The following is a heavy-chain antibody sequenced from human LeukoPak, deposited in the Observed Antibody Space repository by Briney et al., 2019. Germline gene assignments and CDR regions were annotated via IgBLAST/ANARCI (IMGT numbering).Heavy chain of an antibody. V-gene: IGHV4-31*11. CDR2: IYNSGST. D-gene: IGHD5-18*01. CDR3: ARALMAVDTAIDY. J-gene: IGHJ4*02. CDR1: GGSFSGYY. Sequence: SETLSLTCAVYGGSFSGYYWSWIRQHPGKGLEWIGYIYNSGSTYYNPSLKSRVMISVDTSKNQFSLKLSSVTAADTAVYYCARALMAVDTAIDYWGQGTLVTVSS.